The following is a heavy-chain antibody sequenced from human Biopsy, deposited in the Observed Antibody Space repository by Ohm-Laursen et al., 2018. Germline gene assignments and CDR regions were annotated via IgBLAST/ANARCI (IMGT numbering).Heavy chain of an antibody. D-gene: IGHD1-1*01. CDR3: ARAKLEPVYYYYGMDV. J-gene: IGHJ6*02. V-gene: IGHV1-18*01. CDR1: GYTFTSYG. Sequence: DSVKVSCKASGYTFTSYGISWVRQAPGQGLEWMGWINTENGNTIYAQNLQGRVTMTADTSTSTAYMEVTSLRSDDTAVYYCARAKLEPVYYYYGMDVWGQGTTVTVSS. CDR2: INTENGNT.